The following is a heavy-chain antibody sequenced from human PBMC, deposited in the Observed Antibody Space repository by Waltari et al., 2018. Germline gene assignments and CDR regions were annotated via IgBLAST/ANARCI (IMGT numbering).Heavy chain of an antibody. J-gene: IGHJ5*02. CDR1: GGSISRDGYS. D-gene: IGHD6-6*01. CDR3: ARCITARTLGYWFDP. CDR2: IYYSGRT. V-gene: IGHV4-31*03. Sequence: QVQLQESGPGLVKPSQTLSLTCTVSGGSISRDGYSWSWIRQHPGKGLEWIGSIYYSGRTSYNPSLTSRVSISVDTSKNQFSLKLTSVTAADTAMFYCARCITARTLGYWFDPWGQGTLVTVSS.